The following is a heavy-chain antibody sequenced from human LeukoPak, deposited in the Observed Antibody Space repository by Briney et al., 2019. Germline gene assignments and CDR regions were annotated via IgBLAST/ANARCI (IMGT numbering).Heavy chain of an antibody. J-gene: IGHJ4*02. CDR3: AKDRVYYYDSSGYYSDY. CDR1: GFTFSSYA. CDR2: ISGSGGST. D-gene: IGHD3-22*01. V-gene: IGHV3-23*01. Sequence: GGSLRLSCAASGFTFSSYAMSWVRQAPGKGLEWVSGISGSGGSTYYADSVKGRFTISRDNSRNTLYLQMNSLRAEDTAVYYCAKDRVYYYDSSGYYSDYWGQGTLVTVSS.